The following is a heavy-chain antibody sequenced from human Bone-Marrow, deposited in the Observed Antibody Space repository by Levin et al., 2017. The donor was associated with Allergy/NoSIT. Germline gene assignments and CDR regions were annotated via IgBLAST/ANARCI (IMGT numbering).Heavy chain of an antibody. CDR1: GFTFDDYA. CDR3: AKDKGSGWYLLYYGMDV. V-gene: IGHV3-9*01. D-gene: IGHD6-19*01. J-gene: IGHJ6*02. Sequence: PGGSLRLSCAASGFTFDDYAMHWVRQAPGKGLEWVSGISWNSGSIGYADSVKGRFTISRDNAKNSLYLQMNSLRAEDTALYYCAKDKGSGWYLLYYGMDVWGQGTTVTVSS. CDR2: ISWNSGSI.